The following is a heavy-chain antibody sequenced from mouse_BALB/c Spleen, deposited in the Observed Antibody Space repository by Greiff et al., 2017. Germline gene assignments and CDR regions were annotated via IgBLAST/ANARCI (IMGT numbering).Heavy chain of an antibody. D-gene: IGHD2-14*01. V-gene: IGHV2-9*02. Sequence: VQLKESGPGLVAPSQSLSITCTVSGFSLTSYGVHWVRQPPGKGLEWLGVIWAGGSTNYNSALMSRLSISKDNSKSQVFLKMNSLQTDDTAMYYCARGGNYRYDEAMDYWGQGTSVTVSS. J-gene: IGHJ4*01. CDR3: ARGGNYRYDEAMDY. CDR2: IWAGGST. CDR1: GFSLTSYG.